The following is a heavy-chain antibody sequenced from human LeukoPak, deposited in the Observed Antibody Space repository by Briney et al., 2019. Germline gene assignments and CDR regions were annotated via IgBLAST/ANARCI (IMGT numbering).Heavy chain of an antibody. CDR3: ARAIVVADAFDI. V-gene: IGHV1-8*03. D-gene: IGHD2-21*01. J-gene: IGHJ3*02. CDR1: GYTFTSYG. CDR2: MNPNSGNT. Sequence: ASVKVSCKASGYTFTSYGISWVRQAPGQGLEWMGWMNPNSGNTGYAQKFQGRVTITRNTSISTAYMELSSLRSEDTAVYYCARAIVVADAFDIWGQGTMVTVSS.